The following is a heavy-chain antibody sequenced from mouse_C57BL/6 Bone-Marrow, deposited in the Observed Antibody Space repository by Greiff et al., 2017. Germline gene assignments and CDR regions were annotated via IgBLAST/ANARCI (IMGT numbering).Heavy chain of an antibody. CDR2: IDPANGNT. CDR1: GFNIKNTY. D-gene: IGHD1-2*01. J-gene: IGHJ1*03. CDR3: ARVSLLRWYFDV. Sequence: VQLKESVAELVRPGASVKLSCTASGFNIKNTYMHWVKQRPEQGLAWIGRIDPANGNTKYAPKFQGKATITADTSSNTAYLQLSSLTSEDTAIYYCARVSLLRWYFDVWGTGTTVTVSS. V-gene: IGHV14-3*01.